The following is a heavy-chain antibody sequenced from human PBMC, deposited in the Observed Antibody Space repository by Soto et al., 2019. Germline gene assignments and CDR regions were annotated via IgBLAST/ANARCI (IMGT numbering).Heavy chain of an antibody. CDR2: IDSGGST. CDR3: ARDRGYR. J-gene: IGHJ3*01. V-gene: IGHV3-66*01. D-gene: IGHD5-12*01. Sequence: QLVDSGGGLVQPGGSLRLSCAASGFSVSNNYMKWVRQAPGKGLEWVSLIDSGGSTYYADSVKGRLTISRDNSKNTLFLQMNSLRFEDTAVYYCARDRGYRWGQGTMVTVSS. CDR1: GFSVSNNY.